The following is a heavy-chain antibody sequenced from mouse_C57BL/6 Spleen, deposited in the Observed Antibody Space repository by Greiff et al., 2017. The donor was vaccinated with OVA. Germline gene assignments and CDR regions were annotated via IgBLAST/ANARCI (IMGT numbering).Heavy chain of an antibody. D-gene: IGHD2-1*01. Sequence: EVQLQESGPGLVKPSQSLSLTCSVTGYSITSGYYWNWIRQFPGNKLEWMGYISYDGSNNYNPSLKNRISITRDTSKNQFFLKLNSVTTEDTATYYCARDGGGIYYPWFAYWGQGTLVTVSA. CDR3: ARDGGGIYYPWFAY. J-gene: IGHJ3*01. CDR2: ISYDGSN. V-gene: IGHV3-6*01. CDR1: GYSITSGYY.